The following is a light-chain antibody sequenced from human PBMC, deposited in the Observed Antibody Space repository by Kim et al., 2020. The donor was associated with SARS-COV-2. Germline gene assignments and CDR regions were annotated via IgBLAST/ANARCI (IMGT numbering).Light chain of an antibody. CDR3: HQSYSTLYS. J-gene: IGKJ2*03. CDR2: GTS. Sequence: DIQMTQSPSSLSASVGDRVTITCRASQSISSYLNWYQQKPGKAPELLICGTSSLQSGVPSRFSGSGSETEFTLTINSLQPEDFATYYCHQSYSTLYSFGQGTKLEI. V-gene: IGKV1-39*01. CDR1: QSISSY.